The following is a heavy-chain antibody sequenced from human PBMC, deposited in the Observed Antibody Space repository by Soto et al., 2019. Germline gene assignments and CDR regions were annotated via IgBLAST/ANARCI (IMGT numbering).Heavy chain of an antibody. CDR3: ARRYGGAFDI. Sequence: QVQLQESGPGLVKPSETLSLTCTVSGGSISSYYWSWIRQPPGKGLEWIGYIYYSGSTNYDPSLKSRVIVPVDTSKTQFSLKLSFVTAAATAVYDCARRYGGAFDIWGQGTMVTVSS. J-gene: IGHJ3*02. CDR1: GGSISSYY. D-gene: IGHD3-10*01. CDR2: IYYSGST. V-gene: IGHV4-59*08.